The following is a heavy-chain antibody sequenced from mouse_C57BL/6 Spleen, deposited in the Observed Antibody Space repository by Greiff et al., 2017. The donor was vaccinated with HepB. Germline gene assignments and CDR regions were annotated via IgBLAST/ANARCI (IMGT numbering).Heavy chain of an antibody. V-gene: IGHV5-4*01. CDR2: ISDGGSYT. CDR1: GFTFSSYA. Sequence: EVQLVESGGGLVKPGGSLKLSCAASGFTFSSYAMSWVRQTPEKRLEWVATISDGGSYTYYPDNVKGRFTISRDNAKNNLYLQMSHLKSEDTAMYYCARDQSSGGYYYAMDYWGQGTSVTVSS. J-gene: IGHJ4*01. CDR3: ARDQSSGGYYYAMDY. D-gene: IGHD1-1*01.